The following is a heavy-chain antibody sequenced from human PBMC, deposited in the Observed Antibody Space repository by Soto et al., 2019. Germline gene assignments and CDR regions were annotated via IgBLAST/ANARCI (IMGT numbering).Heavy chain of an antibody. J-gene: IGHJ5*02. CDR2: ISAYNGNT. Sequence: QVQLVQSGAEVKKPGASVKVSCKASGYTFTSYGISWVRQAPGQGLEWMGWISAYNGNTNYAQKLQGRATMXXDXSXXTAYMALRGLRSDDTAVYYCARAEVDDFNQHWFDPWGQGTLVAVS. V-gene: IGHV1-18*01. CDR1: GYTFTSYG. CDR3: ARAEVDDFNQHWFDP. D-gene: IGHD3-3*01.